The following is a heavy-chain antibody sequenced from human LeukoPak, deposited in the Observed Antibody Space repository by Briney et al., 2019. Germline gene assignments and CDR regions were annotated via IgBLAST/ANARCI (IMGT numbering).Heavy chain of an antibody. D-gene: IGHD6-19*01. J-gene: IGHJ6*02. CDR3: AKEVGSSGWYGYYYYYYGMDV. CDR1: GFTFSSYA. Sequence: GSLRLSCAASGFTFSSYAMSWVRQAPGKGLEWVPAISGSGGSTYYADSVKGRLTISRDNSKNTLHLQMNSLRAEDTAVYYCAKEVGSSGWYGYYYYYYGMDVWGQGTTVTVSS. V-gene: IGHV3-23*01. CDR2: ISGSGGST.